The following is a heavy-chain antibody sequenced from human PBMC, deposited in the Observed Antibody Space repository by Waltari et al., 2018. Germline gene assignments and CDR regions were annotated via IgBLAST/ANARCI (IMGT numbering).Heavy chain of an antibody. Sequence: QLQLQESGPGLVKPSETLSLTCTVSGGSISSSSYYWGWIRQPPGKGLEWIGSIYYSGSTYYNPSLKSRVTRSVDTSKNQFSLKLSSVTAADTAVYYCARRWTHRGYCGGDCASGSFDYWGQGTLVTVSS. CDR1: GGSISSSSYY. J-gene: IGHJ4*02. V-gene: IGHV4-39*01. D-gene: IGHD2-21*02. CDR2: IYYSGST. CDR3: ARRWTHRGYCGGDCASGSFDY.